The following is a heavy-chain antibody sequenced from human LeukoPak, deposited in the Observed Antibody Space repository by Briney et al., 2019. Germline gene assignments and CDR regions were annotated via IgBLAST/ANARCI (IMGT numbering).Heavy chain of an antibody. Sequence: GGSLRLSCAASGFTFDDYAMHWVRQAPGKGLEWVSRISGDGGSTYYADSVKGRFTISRDNSKSSLYLQMNSLRIEDTALYYCAKGRIYYGSGNSPLFDYWGQGTLVTVSS. CDR1: GFTFDDYA. J-gene: IGHJ4*02. CDR2: ISGDGGST. V-gene: IGHV3-43*02. D-gene: IGHD3-10*01. CDR3: AKGRIYYGSGNSPLFDY.